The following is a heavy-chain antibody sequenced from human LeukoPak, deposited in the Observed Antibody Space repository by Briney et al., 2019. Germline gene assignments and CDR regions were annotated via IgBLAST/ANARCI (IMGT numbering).Heavy chain of an antibody. V-gene: IGHV4-38-2*01. CDR3: DRTYYYDSSGYVDY. Sequence: SETLSLTCAVYGGSFSGYYWGWIRQPPGKGLEWIGSIYHSGSTYYNPSLKSRVTISVDTSKNQFSLKLSSVTAADTAVYYCDRTYYYDSSGYVDYWGQGTLVTVSS. D-gene: IGHD3-22*01. J-gene: IGHJ4*02. CDR1: GGSFSGYY. CDR2: IYHSGST.